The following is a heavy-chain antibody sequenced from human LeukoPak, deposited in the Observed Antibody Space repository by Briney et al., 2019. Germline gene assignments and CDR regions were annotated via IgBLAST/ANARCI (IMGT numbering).Heavy chain of an antibody. Sequence: ASVKVSCKASGYTFTSYYMHWVRQAPGQGLEWMGIINPSGGSTSYAQKFQGRVTMIRDMSTSTVYMELSSPRSEDTAVYYCARQPRIQLWLSVERGYYFDYWGQGTLVAVSS. D-gene: IGHD5-18*01. CDR1: GYTFTSYY. CDR2: INPSGGST. CDR3: ARQPRIQLWLSVERGYYFDY. V-gene: IGHV1-46*01. J-gene: IGHJ4*02.